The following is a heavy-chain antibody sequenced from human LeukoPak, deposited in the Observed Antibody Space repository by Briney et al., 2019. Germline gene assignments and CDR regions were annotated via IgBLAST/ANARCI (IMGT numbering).Heavy chain of an antibody. Sequence: SETLSLTCSVFGGSIGNYYWNWLRQPAGKGLEWIGRIYASGSTNYNPSLKSRVTISMDKSKNHFSLDLKSVTAADTALYYCARDFYGDDGHHPFDYWGQGIQVTVSS. CDR3: ARDFYGDDGHHPFDY. V-gene: IGHV4-4*07. D-gene: IGHD2/OR15-2a*01. CDR1: GGSIGNYY. CDR2: IYASGST. J-gene: IGHJ4*02.